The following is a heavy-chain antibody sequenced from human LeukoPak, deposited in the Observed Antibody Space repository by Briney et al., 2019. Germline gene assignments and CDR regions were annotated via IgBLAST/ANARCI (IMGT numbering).Heavy chain of an antibody. V-gene: IGHV3-74*01. D-gene: IGHD2-2*01. CDR2: INSDGSST. CDR3: VSHCSTTSCYLY. Sequence: GGSLRLSCAASGFTVSSIHMVWVRQAPGKGLVWVSRINSDGSSTSYADSVKGRFTISRDNAKNTLYLQMNSLRAEDTAVYYCVSHCSTTSCYLYWGQGTLVTVSS. J-gene: IGHJ4*02. CDR1: GFTVSSIH.